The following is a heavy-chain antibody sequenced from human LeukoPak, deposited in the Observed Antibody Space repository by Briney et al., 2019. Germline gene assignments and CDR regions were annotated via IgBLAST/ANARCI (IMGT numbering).Heavy chain of an antibody. Sequence: SETLSLTCAVYGGSFSGYYWSWIRQPPGKGLEWIGEINHTGSTNYNPSFKSRVTMSADTPKNQFSLNLTSVTAADTALYYCARGPVRLARPYDFWGQGTLVTVPS. J-gene: IGHJ4*02. CDR3: ARGPVRLARPYDF. D-gene: IGHD3-9*01. V-gene: IGHV4-34*01. CDR1: GGSFSGYY. CDR2: INHTGST.